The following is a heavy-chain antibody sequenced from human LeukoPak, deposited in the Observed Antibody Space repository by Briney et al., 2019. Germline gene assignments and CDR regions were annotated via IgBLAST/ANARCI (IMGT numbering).Heavy chain of an antibody. CDR2: IYYSGST. V-gene: IGHV4-39*01. CDR1: GGSISSSSYY. J-gene: IGHJ4*02. D-gene: IGHD2-2*01. Sequence: PSETLSLTCTVSGGSISSSSYYWGWIRQPPGKGLEWIGSIYYSGSTYYNPSLKSRVTISVDTSKNQFSLKLSSVTAADTAVYYCARLEVGDIVVVPAAETYYFDYWGQGTLATVSS. CDR3: ARLEVGDIVVVPAAETYYFDY.